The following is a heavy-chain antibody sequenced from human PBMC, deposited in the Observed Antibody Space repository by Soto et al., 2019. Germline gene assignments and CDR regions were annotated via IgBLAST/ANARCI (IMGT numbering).Heavy chain of an antibody. V-gene: IGHV1-69*01. D-gene: IGHD3-22*01. Sequence: QVQLVQSGAEVRKPGSSVKVSCKASGGTFSRHAISWVRQAPGQGLEWLGGIIPIFGTANHTQKFQGRVTIIADESTSTVYMELSSLRADDTAMYYGARGWGYDSNDYYYAYWGQGTLVIVSS. J-gene: IGHJ4*02. CDR3: ARGWGYDSNDYYYAY. CDR1: GGTFSRHA. CDR2: IIPIFGTA.